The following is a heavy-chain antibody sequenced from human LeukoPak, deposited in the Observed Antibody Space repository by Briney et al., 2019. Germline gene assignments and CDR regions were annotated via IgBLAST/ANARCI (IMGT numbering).Heavy chain of an antibody. CDR3: ARYDGSSGYYFDY. J-gene: IGHJ4*02. CDR1: GFTFSSYW. D-gene: IGHD3-22*01. CDR2: IKQDGSEK. Sequence: GGSLRLSCAASGFTFSSYWMSWVRQAPGKGLEWVANIKQDGSEKYYVDSVKGRFTISRDNAKNSLYLQMNSLRAEDTAVYYCARYDGSSGYYFDYWGQGTLVTVSS. V-gene: IGHV3-7*03.